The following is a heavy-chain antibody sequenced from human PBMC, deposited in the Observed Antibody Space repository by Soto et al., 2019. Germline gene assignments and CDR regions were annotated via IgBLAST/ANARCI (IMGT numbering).Heavy chain of an antibody. J-gene: IGHJ4*02. CDR2: IKSKTDGGTT. CDR1: GFTFSNAW. D-gene: IGHD5-12*01. V-gene: IGHV3-15*07. CDR3: TTDRPGSYSGYDFIFFGY. Sequence: LRLSCAASGFTFSNAWMNWVRQAPGKGLEWVGRIKSKTDGGTTDYAAPVKGRFTISRDDSKNTLYLQMNSLKTEDTAVYYCTTDRPGSYSGYDFIFFGYWGQGTLVTVSS.